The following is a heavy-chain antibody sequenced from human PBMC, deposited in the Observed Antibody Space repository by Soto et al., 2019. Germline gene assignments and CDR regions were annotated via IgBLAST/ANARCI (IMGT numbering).Heavy chain of an antibody. D-gene: IGHD2-2*01. J-gene: IGHJ4*02. Sequence: PGGSLRLSCAASGFTFSSYSMNWVRQAPGEGLEWVSYISSSSSTIYYADSVKGRFTISRDNAKNSLYLQMNSLRAEDTAVYYCARDRGYCSSTSCLRGYYFDYWGQGTLVTVSS. CDR2: ISSSSSTI. V-gene: IGHV3-48*01. CDR3: ARDRGYCSSTSCLRGYYFDY. CDR1: GFTFSSYS.